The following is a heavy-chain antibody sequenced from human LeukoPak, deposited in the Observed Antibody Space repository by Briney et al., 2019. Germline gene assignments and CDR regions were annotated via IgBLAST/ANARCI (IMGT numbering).Heavy chain of an antibody. Sequence: PGGSLRLSCAASGFTFSSYAMSWVRQALGKGLEWVSAISGSGGSTYYADSVKGRFTISRDNSKNTLYLQMNSLRAEDTAVYYCAKGPYYDILTGPDYWGQGTLVTVSS. J-gene: IGHJ4*02. CDR1: GFTFSSYA. D-gene: IGHD3-9*01. CDR2: ISGSGGST. V-gene: IGHV3-23*01. CDR3: AKGPYYDILTGPDY.